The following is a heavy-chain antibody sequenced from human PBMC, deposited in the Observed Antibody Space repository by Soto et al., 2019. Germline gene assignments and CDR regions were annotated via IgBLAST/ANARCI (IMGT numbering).Heavy chain of an antibody. V-gene: IGHV1-69*13. CDR1: GGTFSSYA. J-gene: IGHJ6*02. D-gene: IGHD3-10*01. Sequence: ASVKVSCKASGGTFSSYAISWVRQAPGQGLEWMGGIIPIFGTANYAQKFQGRVTITADESTSTAYMELRSLRSDDTAVYYCARLHYYGSGSFGYYYYYGMDVWGQGTTVTVSS. CDR2: IIPIFGTA. CDR3: ARLHYYGSGSFGYYYYYGMDV.